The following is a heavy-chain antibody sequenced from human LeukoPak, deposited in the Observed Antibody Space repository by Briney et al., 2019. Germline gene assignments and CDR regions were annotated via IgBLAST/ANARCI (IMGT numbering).Heavy chain of an antibody. V-gene: IGHV3-21*01. Sequence: GGSLRLSCAASGFTFSSYSMNGVRQAPGKVLEWVSSISSSSSYIYYADSVKGRFTISRDNAKNSLYLQMNSLRAEDTAVYYCARDRGKQRVYFDYWGQGTLVTVSS. D-gene: IGHD5-24*01. CDR3: ARDRGKQRVYFDY. CDR1: GFTFSSYS. J-gene: IGHJ4*02. CDR2: ISSSSSYI.